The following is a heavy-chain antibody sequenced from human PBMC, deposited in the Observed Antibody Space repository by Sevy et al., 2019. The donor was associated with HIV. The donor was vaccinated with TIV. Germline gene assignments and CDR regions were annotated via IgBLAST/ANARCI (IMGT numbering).Heavy chain of an antibody. CDR2: IKPITDAGTT. Sequence: GGSLRLSCTASGFTFSNAWMTWVRQTPERGLEWVALIKPITDAGTTDYAAPVQGRFTISRDDSKNTVYLQLNSLKTEDTAVYCCTAGPVSFWGQGTLVTVSS. J-gene: IGHJ4*02. CDR1: GFTFSNAW. D-gene: IGHD3-16*01. CDR3: TAGPVSF. V-gene: IGHV3-15*01.